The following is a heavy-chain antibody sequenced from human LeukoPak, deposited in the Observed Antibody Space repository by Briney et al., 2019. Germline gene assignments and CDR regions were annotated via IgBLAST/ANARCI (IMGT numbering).Heavy chain of an antibody. D-gene: IGHD5-12*01. CDR1: GYTFTDYY. J-gene: IGHJ5*02. CDR2: INPDSGGT. CDR3: TREARAGNWFDP. V-gene: IGHV1-2*02. Sequence: ASAKVSCKASGYTFTDYYIHWVRQAPGQGLEWVGWINPDSGGTNYAQKFQGRVTMTRDTSISTVYMELSRLRSDDTAVFYCTREARAGNWFDPWGQGTLVTVSS.